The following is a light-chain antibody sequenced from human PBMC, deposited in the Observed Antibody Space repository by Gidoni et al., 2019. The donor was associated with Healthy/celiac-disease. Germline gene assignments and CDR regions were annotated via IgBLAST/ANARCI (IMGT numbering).Light chain of an antibody. CDR3: MQALQTPPHT. CDR1: QSLLHSNGYNY. CDR2: LGS. J-gene: IGKJ4*01. Sequence: DIGRTQSPLSLPVTPGEPASISCRSSQSLLHSNGYNYLDWYLQKPGQSPQLLIYLGSNRASGVPARFCGSGSGTDFILKISRGEAEDVGVYYCMQALQTPPHTFGGGTKVEIK. V-gene: IGKV2-28*01.